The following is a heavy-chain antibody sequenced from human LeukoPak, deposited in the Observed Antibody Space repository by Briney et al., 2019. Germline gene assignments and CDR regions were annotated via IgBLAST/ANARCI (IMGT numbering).Heavy chain of an antibody. Sequence: KSSETLSLTCTVSGGSISSYYWSWIRQPAGKGLEWIGRIHASGSTNYNPSLKSRVTMSVDTSKNQFSLTLSSVTAADTAVYYCIAAAGDAFDIWGQGTMVTVSS. CDR1: GGSISSYY. CDR3: IAAAGDAFDI. J-gene: IGHJ3*02. CDR2: IHASGST. V-gene: IGHV4-4*07. D-gene: IGHD6-13*01.